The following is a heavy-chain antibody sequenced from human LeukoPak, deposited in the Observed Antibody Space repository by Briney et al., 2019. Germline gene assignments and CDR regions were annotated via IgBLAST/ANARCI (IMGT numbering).Heavy chain of an antibody. D-gene: IGHD1-7*01. V-gene: IGHV3-7*01. Sequence: GGSLRLSCAGSGLSFSSYWMSWDRQAPGKGLEWVANIKQDGSDKYYVDSVKGRFTISRDNAKNSLYLQMNSLRAEDTAMYYCARLIGTANFDYWGQGTLVTVSS. J-gene: IGHJ4*02. CDR3: ARLIGTANFDY. CDR2: IKQDGSDK. CDR1: GLSFSSYW.